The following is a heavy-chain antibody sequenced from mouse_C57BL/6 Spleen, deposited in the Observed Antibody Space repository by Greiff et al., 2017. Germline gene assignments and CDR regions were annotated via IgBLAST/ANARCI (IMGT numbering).Heavy chain of an antibody. Sequence: EVQLQQSGPELVKPGASVQISCKASGYTFTDYYMHWVKQSHGQSLEWIGDINPNNGGTSYNQKFKGKATLTVDKSSSTAYMELRSLTSEDSAVYYCARLSGDYWGKGTTLTVSS. V-gene: IGHV1-26*01. J-gene: IGHJ2*01. CDR2: INPNNGGT. CDR1: GYTFTDYY. D-gene: IGHD3-2*02. CDR3: ARLSGDY.